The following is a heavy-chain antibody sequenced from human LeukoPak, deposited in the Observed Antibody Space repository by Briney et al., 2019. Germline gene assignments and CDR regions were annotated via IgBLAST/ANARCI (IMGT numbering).Heavy chain of an antibody. J-gene: IGHJ6*02. Sequence: SETLSLTCTVSGGSISSSSYSWGWIRQPPGKGLEWIGYIYYSGSTNYNPSLKSRVTISVDTSKNQFSLKLSSVTAADTAVYYCARDNRRNYGMDVWGQGTTVTVSS. V-gene: IGHV4-61*01. CDR1: GGSISSSSYS. CDR2: IYYSGST. D-gene: IGHD1-14*01. CDR3: ARDNRRNYGMDV.